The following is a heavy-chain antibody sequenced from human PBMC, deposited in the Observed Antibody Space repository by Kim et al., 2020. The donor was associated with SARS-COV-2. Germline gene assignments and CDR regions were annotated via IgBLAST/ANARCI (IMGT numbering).Heavy chain of an antibody. CDR2: ISYDGSNK. D-gene: IGHD3-10*01. J-gene: IGHJ4*02. CDR3: ASNRNYYGSGSYILDY. CDR1: GFTFSSYG. Sequence: GGSLRLSCAASGFTFSSYGMHWVRQAPGKGLEWVAVISYDGSNKYYADSVKGRFTISRDNSKNTLYLQMNSLRAEDTAVYYCASNRNYYGSGSYILDYWGQGTQVTVSS. V-gene: IGHV3-30*03.